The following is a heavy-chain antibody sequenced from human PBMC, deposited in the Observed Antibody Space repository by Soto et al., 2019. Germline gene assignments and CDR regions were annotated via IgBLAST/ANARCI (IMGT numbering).Heavy chain of an antibody. CDR1: GFTFSTNW. Sequence: EAQLVESGGGLVQPGGPLRLSCAASGFTFSTNWMHWVRQAPGKGLVWVARIDGDGSRIRYEDSVKGRFTISRDNAKNTLYLKMNRRRDEDTAVYYCVGSDGYDWWGLFDHWGQGLLVTATS. D-gene: IGHD5-12*01. V-gene: IGHV3-74*01. CDR2: IDGDGSRI. J-gene: IGHJ4*02. CDR3: VGSDGYDWWGLFDH.